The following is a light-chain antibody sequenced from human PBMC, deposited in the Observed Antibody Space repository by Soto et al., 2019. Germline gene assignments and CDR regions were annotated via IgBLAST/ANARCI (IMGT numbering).Light chain of an antibody. J-gene: IGLJ1*01. CDR2: EGS. V-gene: IGLV2-23*01. Sequence: QSVLTQPASVSGSPGQSLTISCTGTSSDVGSSNFVSWYQQHPGKAPKLIIYEGSRRPSGVSGRFSGSKSGNAASLTISGLQAEDEADYYCCSFPGSSIFYVFGTGTKLTV. CDR3: CSFPGSSIFYV. CDR1: SSDVGSSNF.